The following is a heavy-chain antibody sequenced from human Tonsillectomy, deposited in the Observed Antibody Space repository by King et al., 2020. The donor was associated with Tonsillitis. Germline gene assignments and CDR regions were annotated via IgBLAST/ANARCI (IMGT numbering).Heavy chain of an antibody. J-gene: IGHJ4*02. V-gene: IGHV4-34*01. CDR3: ARQDRIESAGILFDN. CDR2: INHSGLT. D-gene: IGHD6-13*01. CDR1: GGSFSGYY. Sequence: VQLQQWGAGLLKPSETLSLTCAVYGGSFSGYYWSWIRQSPGKGLEWIGDINHSGLTNYNPSLKSRISISVDKPKNQFSLNLTSVTAAGTAVYYCARQDRIESAGILFDNWGQGILVTVSS.